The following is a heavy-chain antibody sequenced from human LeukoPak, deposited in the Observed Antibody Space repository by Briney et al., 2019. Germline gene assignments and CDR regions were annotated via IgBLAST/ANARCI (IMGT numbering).Heavy chain of an antibody. CDR3: ARGRAAADY. CDR2: INHSGST. D-gene: IGHD6-13*01. V-gene: IGHV4-34*01. CDR1: GGPFSGYY. Sequence: PSETLSLTCAVYGGPFSGYYWSWIRQPPGKGLEWIGEINHSGSTNYNPSLKSRVTISVDTSKNQFSLKLSSVTAADTAVYYCARGRAAADYWGQGTLVTVSS. J-gene: IGHJ4*02.